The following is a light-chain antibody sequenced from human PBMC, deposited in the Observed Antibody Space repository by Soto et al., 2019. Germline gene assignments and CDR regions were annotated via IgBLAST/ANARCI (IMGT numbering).Light chain of an antibody. CDR3: QQYDSYSG. J-gene: IGKJ3*01. CDR1: QSISSW. CDR2: DAS. Sequence: DIQMTQSPSTLSAFVGDRVTITCRASQSISSWLAWYQQKPGKAPKLLIYDASRLETGVPSRFSGSGSGTEFTLTISSLQPDDFATYYCQQYDSYSGFGPGTKVDIK. V-gene: IGKV1-5*01.